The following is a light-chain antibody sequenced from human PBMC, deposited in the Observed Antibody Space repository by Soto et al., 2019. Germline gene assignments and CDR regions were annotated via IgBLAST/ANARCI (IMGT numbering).Light chain of an antibody. CDR3: QQFYNWPRT. Sequence: EIVMTQSPGTLSVSPGERATLSCRASQSVSSNLAWYQQKPGQAPRLLIYGASTRATGIPARFSGSGSETESPLTISSLQSEDFAVYYCQQFYNWPRTFGQGTKVEIK. CDR2: GAS. CDR1: QSVSSN. J-gene: IGKJ1*01. V-gene: IGKV3-15*01.